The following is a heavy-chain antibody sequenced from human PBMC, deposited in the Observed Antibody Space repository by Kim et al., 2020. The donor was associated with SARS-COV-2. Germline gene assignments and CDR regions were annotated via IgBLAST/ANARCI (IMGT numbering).Heavy chain of an antibody. D-gene: IGHD6-19*01. CDR3: ARPYTSGWYKGTFDV. V-gene: IGHV5-51*01. CDR1: GFFFAAYW. CDR2: IYPGDSDT. J-gene: IGHJ3*01. Sequence: GESLKISCKGFGFFFAAYWIAWVRQMPGKGLEWMGVIYPGDSDTIYSPSFQGRATISVDKSSSTAYLQWSSLKASDTAMYYCARPYTSGWYKGTFDVWGQGTMVTVSS.